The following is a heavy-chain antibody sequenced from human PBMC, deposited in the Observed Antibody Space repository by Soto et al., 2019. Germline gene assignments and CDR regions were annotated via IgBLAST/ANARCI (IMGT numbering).Heavy chain of an antibody. CDR1: GFTVSSNY. CDR3: ARDFTYGSGSYLYYYGMDV. D-gene: IGHD3-10*01. CDR2: IYSGGST. Sequence: EVQLVESGGGLVQPGGSLRLSCAASGFTVSSNYMSWVRQAPGKGLEWVSVIYSGGSTYYADSVKGRFTISRDNSKNTLYLQMNILRAEDTAVYYCARDFTYGSGSYLYYYGMDVWGQGTTVTVSS. J-gene: IGHJ6*02. V-gene: IGHV3-66*01.